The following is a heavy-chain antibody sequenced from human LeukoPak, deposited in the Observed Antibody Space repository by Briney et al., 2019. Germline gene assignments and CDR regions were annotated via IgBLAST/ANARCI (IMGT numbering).Heavy chain of an antibody. D-gene: IGHD6-19*01. CDR2: INTSTGNP. CDR1: GYTFTSYA. Sequence: GASVKVSCKASGYTFTSYAMNWVRQAPGQGLEWMGWINTSTGNPTYAQAFTGRFVFSLDTSVSTAYLQISSLKAEDSAVYYCARDWYSSGYYGTQPGYWGQGTLVTVSS. J-gene: IGHJ4*02. CDR3: ARDWYSSGYYGTQPGY. V-gene: IGHV7-4-1*02.